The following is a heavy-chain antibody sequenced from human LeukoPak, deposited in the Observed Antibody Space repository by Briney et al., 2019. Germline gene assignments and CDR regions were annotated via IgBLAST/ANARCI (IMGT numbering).Heavy chain of an antibody. V-gene: IGHV4-34*01. CDR1: GGSFSGYY. CDR3: ARGQTTYYFDY. CDR2: INHSGGT. D-gene: IGHD1-1*01. Sequence: SETLSLTCAVYGGSFSGYYWSWIRQPPGKGLEWIGEINHSGGTNYNPSLKSRVTISVDTSKNQFSLKLSSVTAADTAVYYCARGQTTYYFDYWGQGTLVTVSS. J-gene: IGHJ4*02.